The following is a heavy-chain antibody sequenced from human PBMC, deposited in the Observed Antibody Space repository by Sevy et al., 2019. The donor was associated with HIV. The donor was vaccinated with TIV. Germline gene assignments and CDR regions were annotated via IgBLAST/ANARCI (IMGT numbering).Heavy chain of an antibody. CDR3: ARDQLGSIDY. Sequence: GGSLRLSCAVSGSTFSTYAMHWVRQAPGKGLECVAIVSSDGSEINYADSVKGRFTISRDNSRNTLYLQMNSLRTEDTALHYCARDQLGSIDYWGQGTLVTVSS. V-gene: IGHV3-30-3*01. D-gene: IGHD7-27*01. J-gene: IGHJ4*02. CDR1: GSTFSTYA. CDR2: VSSDGSEI.